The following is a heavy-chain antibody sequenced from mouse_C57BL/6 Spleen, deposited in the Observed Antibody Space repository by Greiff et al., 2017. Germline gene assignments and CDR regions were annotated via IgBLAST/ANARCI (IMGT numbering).Heavy chain of an antibody. CDR2: IDPENGDT. Sequence: VQLKQSGAELVRPGASVKLSCTASGFNIKDDYMHWVKQRPEQGLEWIGWIDPENGDTEYASKFQGKATITADTSSNTAYLQLSSLTSEDTAVYYCTTITTFDDWGQGTTLTVSS. CDR1: GFNIKDDY. D-gene: IGHD1-1*01. J-gene: IGHJ2*01. CDR3: TTITTFDD. V-gene: IGHV14-4*01.